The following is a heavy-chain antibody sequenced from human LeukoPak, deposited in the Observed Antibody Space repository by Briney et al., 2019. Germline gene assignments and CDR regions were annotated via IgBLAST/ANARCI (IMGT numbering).Heavy chain of an antibody. CDR2: IYYSGST. D-gene: IGHD6-13*01. CDR3: ARQGLAAAGTRNWFDP. CDR1: GGSISSYY. Sequence: SETLSLTCTVSGGSISSYYWSWIRQPPGKGLEWIGYIYYSGSTNYNPSLKSRVTMSVETSKNQFSLKLSSVTAAVTAVYYCARQGLAAAGTRNWFDPWGQGTLVTVSS. V-gene: IGHV4-59*08. J-gene: IGHJ5*02.